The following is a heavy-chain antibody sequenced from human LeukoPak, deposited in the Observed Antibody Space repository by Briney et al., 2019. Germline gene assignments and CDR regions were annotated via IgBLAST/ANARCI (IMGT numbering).Heavy chain of an antibody. CDR1: GFTFSIYS. CDR3: ARGQFDLGYCSSTSCYTVYFDY. V-gene: IGHV3-21*06. CDR2: ISSSSSFI. D-gene: IGHD2-2*02. Sequence: GGSLRLSCAASGFTFSIYSLNWVRQAPGKGLEWVSSISSSSSFISYADSVKGRFTISRDNAKNSLYLQMNSLRAEDTAVYYCARGQFDLGYCSSTSCYTVYFDYWGQGTLVTVSS. J-gene: IGHJ4*02.